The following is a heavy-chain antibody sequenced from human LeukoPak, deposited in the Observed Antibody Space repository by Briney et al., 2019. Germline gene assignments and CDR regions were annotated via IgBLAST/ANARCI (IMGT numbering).Heavy chain of an antibody. CDR1: GGSISSTTYY. J-gene: IGHJ5*02. CDR2: IFYSGRT. V-gene: IGHV4-39*01. CDR3: ARLLYDRSGYYWFDP. D-gene: IGHD3-22*01. Sequence: SETLSLTCTVSGGSISSTTYYWGWIRQPPGKGLEWIGSIFYSGRTYDNPSLKSRVTMSVDTSKNQFSLKLSSVTAADTAVYYCARLLYDRSGYYWFDPWGQGTLVTVSS.